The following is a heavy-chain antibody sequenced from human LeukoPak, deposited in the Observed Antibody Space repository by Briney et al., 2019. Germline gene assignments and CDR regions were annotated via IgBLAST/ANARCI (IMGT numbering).Heavy chain of an antibody. CDR1: GFTFTSFA. D-gene: IGHD2-21*01. J-gene: IGHJ6*02. V-gene: IGHV3-30*18. CDR3: AKDLDRGDVYYYYYGMDV. CDR2: ISSDGLSE. Sequence: GGSLRLSCAASGFTFTSFAMHWVRQAPGKGLEWVATISSDGLSENSADPVKGRFTISRDNSKNTLYLQMNSLRAEDTAVYYCAKDLDRGDVYYYYYGMDVWGQGATVTVSS.